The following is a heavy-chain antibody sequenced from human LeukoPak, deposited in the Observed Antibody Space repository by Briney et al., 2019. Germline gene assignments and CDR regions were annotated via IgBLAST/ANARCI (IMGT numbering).Heavy chain of an antibody. CDR3: ARDRGYSTFDS. V-gene: IGHV3-7*01. Sequence: GGSLRLSCAASGFAFNNYAMTWVRQAPGKGPEWVANMDQDGSEINYLDSVKGRFTISRDNAKNALYLWMNSLRADDTAVYYCARDRGYSTFDSWGQGVLVTVSS. D-gene: IGHD4-23*01. CDR2: MDQDGSEI. CDR1: GFAFNNYA. J-gene: IGHJ4*02.